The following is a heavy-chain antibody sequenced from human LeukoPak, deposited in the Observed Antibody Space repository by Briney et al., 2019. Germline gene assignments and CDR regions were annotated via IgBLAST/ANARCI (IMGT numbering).Heavy chain of an antibody. D-gene: IGHD6-13*01. Sequence: ASVKVSCKASGYTFNDYYMHWVRQTPGQGLEWMGWINPNSGDTHYAQMFQGRVTMTRDTSINAAYMELRRVRSDDTAVYYCAKSAQYSSAWFTGSFDYWGQGTLVTVSS. CDR1: GYTFNDYY. J-gene: IGHJ4*02. CDR3: AKSAQYSSAWFTGSFDY. V-gene: IGHV1-2*02. CDR2: INPNSGDT.